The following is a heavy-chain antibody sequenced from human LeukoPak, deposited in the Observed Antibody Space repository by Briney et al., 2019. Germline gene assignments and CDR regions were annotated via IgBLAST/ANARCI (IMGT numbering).Heavy chain of an antibody. D-gene: IGHD3-22*01. CDR3: ARTGYYYDSSGYYGWFDP. Sequence: PSETLSLTCTVSGGSISSSSFYWGWIRQPPEKGLEWIGSIYYRGSTYCNPSLKSRVTISVDTSKNQFSLKLSSVTAADTAVYYCARTGYYYDSSGYYGWFDPWGQGTLVTVSS. J-gene: IGHJ5*02. CDR2: IYYRGST. CDR1: GGSISSSSFY. V-gene: IGHV4-39*07.